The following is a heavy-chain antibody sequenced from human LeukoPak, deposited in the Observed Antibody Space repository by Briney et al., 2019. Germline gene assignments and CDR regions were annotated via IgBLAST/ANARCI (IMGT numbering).Heavy chain of an antibody. CDR2: ISPKSGAV. Sequence: ASVKVSCKASGYTFTGHNIHWVRRAPGQGLEWMGWISPKSGAVERAQKFQGRVAMTTDTSITTAYMELSRLTSDDTAVYYCAGDRMGATSLDYWGQGTLVTVSS. D-gene: IGHD1-26*01. V-gene: IGHV1-2*02. CDR3: AGDRMGATSLDY. J-gene: IGHJ4*02. CDR1: GYTFTGHN.